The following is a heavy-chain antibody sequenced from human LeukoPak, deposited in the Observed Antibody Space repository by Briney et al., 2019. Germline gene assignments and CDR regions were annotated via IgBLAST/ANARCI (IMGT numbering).Heavy chain of an antibody. CDR3: ARTVYIYGYYYFDY. D-gene: IGHD5-18*01. J-gene: IGHJ4*02. Sequence: PGGSLRLSCAASGFTFSSYEMNWVRQAPGKGLEWVSYIRSSGTTIYYADSVKGRFTIFRDNAKNSLYLQMNSLRAEDTAVYYCARTVYIYGYYYFDYWGQGTLVTVSS. CDR2: IRSSGTTI. V-gene: IGHV3-48*03. CDR1: GFTFSSYE.